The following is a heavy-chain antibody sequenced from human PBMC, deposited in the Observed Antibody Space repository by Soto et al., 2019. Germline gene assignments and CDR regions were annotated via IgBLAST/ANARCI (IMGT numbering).Heavy chain of an antibody. J-gene: IGHJ4*02. CDR2: ISAYNTNT. Sequence: QVQLVQSGAEVKKPGASVKVSCKTSGYIFTSYHISRVRQAPGQGLEWMGWISAYNTNTNYAQKFQGRVTMTTDTLTSTAYMELRSLRSDDTAVYYCARDTPPTDYWGQGTLVTVSS. CDR1: GYIFTSYH. CDR3: ARDTPPTDY. V-gene: IGHV1-18*01.